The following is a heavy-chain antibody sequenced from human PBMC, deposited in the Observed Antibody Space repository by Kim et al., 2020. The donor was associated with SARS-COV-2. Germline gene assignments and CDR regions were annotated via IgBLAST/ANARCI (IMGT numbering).Heavy chain of an antibody. CDR3: ASSSIAARPRGAFDI. Sequence: GGSLRLSCAASGFTFSSYAMHWVRQAPGKGLEWVAVISYDGSNKYYTDSVKGRFTISRDNSKNTLYLQMNSLRAEDTAVYYCASSSIAARPRGAFDIWG. J-gene: IGHJ3*02. CDR2: ISYDGSNK. V-gene: IGHV3-30-3*01. D-gene: IGHD6-6*01. CDR1: GFTFSSYA.